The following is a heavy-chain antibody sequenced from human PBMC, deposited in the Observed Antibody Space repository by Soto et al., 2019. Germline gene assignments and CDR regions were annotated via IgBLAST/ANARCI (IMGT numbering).Heavy chain of an antibody. V-gene: IGHV1-69*01. Sequence: QVQLMQSGAEVKKPGSSVTVSCKASGGTFSSYAISWVRQAPGQGLEWMGGIIPIFGTANYAEKFQDRVTITADASTSTAYMELSRLRSEDTAVYYCARVVVLNVGIAVRYNYYAMDVWGQGTTVTVSS. D-gene: IGHD6-19*01. CDR1: GGTFSSYA. CDR2: IIPIFGTA. J-gene: IGHJ6*02. CDR3: ARVVVLNVGIAVRYNYYAMDV.